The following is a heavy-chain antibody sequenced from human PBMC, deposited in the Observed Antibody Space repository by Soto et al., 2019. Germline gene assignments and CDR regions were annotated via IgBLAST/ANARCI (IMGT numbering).Heavy chain of an antibody. CDR2: IYWDDDK. V-gene: IGHV2-5*02. CDR1: GFSLSTTGVG. D-gene: IGHD6-13*01. Sequence: QITLKESGPPLVKPTQTLTLTCTFSGFSLSTTGVGVGWIRQPPGKALEWLALIYWDDDKRYSPSLKSRLTITKDTSKNPVVLTMTNMDPADTGTYFCARRRTSSWYFDYWGQGTLVTVSS. CDR3: ARRRTSSWYFDY. J-gene: IGHJ4*02.